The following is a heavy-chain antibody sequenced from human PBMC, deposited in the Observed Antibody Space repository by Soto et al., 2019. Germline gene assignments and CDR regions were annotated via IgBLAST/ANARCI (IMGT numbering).Heavy chain of an antibody. CDR1: GGSFSGYY. Sequence: SETLSLTCAVYGGSFSGYYWSWIRQPPGKGLEWIGEINHSGSTNYNPSLKSRVTISVDTSKNQFSLKLSSVTAADTAVYYCARGGRYDTTETYNWFDPWGQGTLVTVSS. D-gene: IGHD3-10*01. CDR3: ARGGRYDTTETYNWFDP. J-gene: IGHJ5*02. CDR2: INHSGST. V-gene: IGHV4-34*01.